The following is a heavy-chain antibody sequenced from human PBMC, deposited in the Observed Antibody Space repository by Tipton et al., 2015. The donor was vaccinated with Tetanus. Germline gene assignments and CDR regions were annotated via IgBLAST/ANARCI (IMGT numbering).Heavy chain of an antibody. J-gene: IGHJ4*02. D-gene: IGHD3-3*01. CDR1: GFSFGGSA. CDR3: TIGYDFGSDTPPL. CDR2: IRTKTNSYAT. Sequence: SLRLSCAASGFSFGGSAIHWVRQASGKGLEWVGRIRTKTNSYATEYAASVKGRFTIARDDSKTTAYLHMNSLTIEDAAVYYCTIGYDFGSDTPPLWGRGTQVTVSS. V-gene: IGHV3-73*01.